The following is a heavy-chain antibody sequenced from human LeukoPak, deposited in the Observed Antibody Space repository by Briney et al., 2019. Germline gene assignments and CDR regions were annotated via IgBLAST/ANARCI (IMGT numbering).Heavy chain of an antibody. J-gene: IGHJ5*02. V-gene: IGHV3-23*01. CDR3: AKLFVFPRWHPGDFSPDYGDYSGDWFDP. CDR2: ISGSGGST. CDR1: GFTFSSYA. D-gene: IGHD4-17*01. Sequence: HPGGSLRLSCAASGFTFSSYAMSWVRQAPGKGLEWVSAISGSGGSTYYADSVKGRFTISRDNSKNTLYLQMNSLRAEDTAVYYCAKLFVFPRWHPGDFSPDYGDYSGDWFDPWGQGTLVTVSS.